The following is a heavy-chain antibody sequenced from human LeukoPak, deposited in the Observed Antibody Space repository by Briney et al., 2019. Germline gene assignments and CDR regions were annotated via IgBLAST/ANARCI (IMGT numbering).Heavy chain of an antibody. V-gene: IGHV1-69*05. J-gene: IGHJ4*02. CDR3: ARAVDYYDSSGPDY. D-gene: IGHD3-22*01. Sequence: SVKVSCKASGGTFSSYAISWVRQAPGQGLEWMGRIIPIFGTANYAQKFQGRVTITTDESTSTAYMELSSLRSEDTAVYYCARAVDYYDSSGPDYWDQGTLVTVSS. CDR2: IIPIFGTA. CDR1: GGTFSSYA.